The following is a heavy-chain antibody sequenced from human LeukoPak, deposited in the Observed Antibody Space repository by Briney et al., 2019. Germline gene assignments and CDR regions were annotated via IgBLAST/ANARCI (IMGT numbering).Heavy chain of an antibody. CDR2: ISWNSGSI. CDR3: AKAPTPYYYDSSGPPVA. Sequence: QPGGSLRLSCAASGFTFDDYAMHWVRQAPGKGLEWVSGISWNSGSIGYADSLKGRFTISRDNAKNSLYLQMNSLRAEDTALYYCAKAPTPYYYDSSGPPVAWGQGTLVTVSS. CDR1: GFTFDDYA. J-gene: IGHJ5*02. V-gene: IGHV3-9*01. D-gene: IGHD3-22*01.